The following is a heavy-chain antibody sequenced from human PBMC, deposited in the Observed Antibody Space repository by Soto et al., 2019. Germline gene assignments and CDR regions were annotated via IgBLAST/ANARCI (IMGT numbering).Heavy chain of an antibody. Sequence: ASVKVSCKASGYTFTGYYTHWVRQAPGQGLEWMGWINPNSGGTNYAQKFQGRVTMTRDTSISTAYMELSRLRSDDTAVYYCARLTTRGNYYYGMDVWGQGTTVTVSS. D-gene: IGHD4-17*01. V-gene: IGHV1-2*02. CDR2: INPNSGGT. J-gene: IGHJ6*02. CDR1: GYTFTGYY. CDR3: ARLTTRGNYYYGMDV.